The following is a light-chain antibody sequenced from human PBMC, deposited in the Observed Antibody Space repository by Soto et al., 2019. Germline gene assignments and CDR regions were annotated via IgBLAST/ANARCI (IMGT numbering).Light chain of an antibody. CDR3: QQYDNWPPWT. Sequence: EIVMTQSPATLSVSPGERATLSCRASQSVSTNLAWYQQKPGQAPILLIYGASTRAAGVPARFSGSGSGTEFTLTISSLQSEDFAVYSCQQYDNWPPWTFGQGTKVELK. J-gene: IGKJ1*01. CDR2: GAS. CDR1: QSVSTN. V-gene: IGKV3-15*01.